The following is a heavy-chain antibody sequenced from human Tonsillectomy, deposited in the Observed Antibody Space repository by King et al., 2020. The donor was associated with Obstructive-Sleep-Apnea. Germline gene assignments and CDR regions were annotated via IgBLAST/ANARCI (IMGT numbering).Heavy chain of an antibody. D-gene: IGHD6-13*01. CDR1: GYTFTSYG. CDR2: ISAYNDNT. Sequence: QLAQSGAEVKKPGASVKVSCKASGYTFTSYGISWVRQAPGQGLEWMGWISAYNDNTNYAQKLQGRVTMTTDTSTSTVYMELRSLRSDDTAVYYCARDHSVGIIAAGTPIGYWGQGTPVTVSS. V-gene: IGHV1-18*01. J-gene: IGHJ4*02. CDR3: ARDHSVGIIAAGTPIGY.